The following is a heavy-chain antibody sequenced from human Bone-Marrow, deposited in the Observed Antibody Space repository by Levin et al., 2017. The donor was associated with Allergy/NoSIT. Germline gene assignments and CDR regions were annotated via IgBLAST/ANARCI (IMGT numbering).Heavy chain of an antibody. CDR2: IWYDGSSK. J-gene: IGHJ4*02. Sequence: PGGSLRLSCVASGFTFSTNAMLWVRQAPGKGLEWVAAIWYDGSSKFYGDSVMGRFTISRDNSRNTVYLQMNSLRADDTAVYYCARGYDYGDFWGQGNMVIVSS. CDR1: GFTFSTNA. V-gene: IGHV3-33*01. CDR3: ARGYDYGDF. D-gene: IGHD3-16*01.